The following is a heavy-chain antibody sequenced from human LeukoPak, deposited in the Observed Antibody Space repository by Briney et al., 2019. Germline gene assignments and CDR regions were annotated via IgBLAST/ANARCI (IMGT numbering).Heavy chain of an antibody. V-gene: IGHV3-66*01. D-gene: IGHD1-26*01. CDR3: ARGWELPNWFDP. Sequence: PWGSLRLSCAASGFTVSSNYMSWVRQAPGKGLEWVSVIYSGGSTYYADSVKGRFTISRDNSKNTLYLQMNSLRAEDTAVYYCARGWELPNWFDPWGQGTLVTVSA. CDR2: IYSGGST. J-gene: IGHJ5*02. CDR1: GFTVSSNY.